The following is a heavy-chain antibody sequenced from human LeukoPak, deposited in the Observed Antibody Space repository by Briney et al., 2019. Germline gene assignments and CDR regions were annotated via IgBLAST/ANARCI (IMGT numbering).Heavy chain of an antibody. CDR2: IGAGGTFT. Sequence: GGSLRLSCTASGFTFSSYAMNWVRQAPGKGLEWVSGIGAGGTFTYYADSVKGRFTISRDNSRNTLYLQMNSLRAEDTAVYYCARRNYDILTGYLTDAFDIWGQGTMVTVSS. V-gene: IGHV3-23*01. CDR1: GFTFSSYA. D-gene: IGHD3-9*01. CDR3: ARRNYDILTGYLTDAFDI. J-gene: IGHJ3*02.